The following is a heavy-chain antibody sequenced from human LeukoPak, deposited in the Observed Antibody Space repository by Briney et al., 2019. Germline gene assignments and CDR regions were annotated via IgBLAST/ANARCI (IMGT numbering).Heavy chain of an antibody. J-gene: IGHJ4*02. CDR3: ARYSGSYSGFDY. Sequence: SETLSLTCTVSGGSISSYYWSWIRQPPGKGLEWIGYIYYSGSINYNPSLKSRVTISVDTSKNQFSLKLRSVTAADTAVYYCARYSGSYSGFDYWGQGTLVTVSS. V-gene: IGHV4-59*08. D-gene: IGHD1-26*01. CDR2: IYYSGSI. CDR1: GGSISSYY.